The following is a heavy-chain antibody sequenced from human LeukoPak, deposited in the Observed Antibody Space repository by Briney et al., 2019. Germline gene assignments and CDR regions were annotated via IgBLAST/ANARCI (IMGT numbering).Heavy chain of an antibody. CDR3: VVSLAGMWNDY. Sequence: SQTLSLTCTVSGGSISSGSYYWSWIRQPAGKGLEWIGRIYTSGSTNYNPSLKSRVTISVDTSKNQFSLKLSSVTAADTAVSYGVVSLAGMWNDYWGQGTLVTVFS. D-gene: IGHD1-20*01. V-gene: IGHV4-61*02. CDR1: GGSISSGSYY. J-gene: IGHJ4*02. CDR2: IYTSGST.